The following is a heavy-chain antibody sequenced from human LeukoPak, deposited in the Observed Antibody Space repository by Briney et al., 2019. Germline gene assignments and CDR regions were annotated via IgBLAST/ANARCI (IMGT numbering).Heavy chain of an antibody. CDR1: GGSISSGGYY. D-gene: IGHD3-10*01. Sequence: PSQTLSLTCIVSGGSISSGGYYWSWIRQHPGKGLEWIGYIYYSGSTYYNPSLKSRVTISVDTSKNQFSLKLSSVTAADTAVYYCARERYYGSGSQLFDYWGQGTLVTVSS. J-gene: IGHJ4*02. CDR3: ARERYYGSGSQLFDY. V-gene: IGHV4-31*03. CDR2: IYYSGST.